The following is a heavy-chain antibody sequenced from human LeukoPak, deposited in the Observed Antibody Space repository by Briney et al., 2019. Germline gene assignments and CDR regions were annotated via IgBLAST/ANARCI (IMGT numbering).Heavy chain of an antibody. Sequence: ASVKVSCKASGYTFTSRYMHWVRQAPGQGLEWMGIINPSGGSTSYAQKLQGRVTMTTDTSTSTAYMELRSLRSDDTAVYYCARMILLLGDVLTVPPRGFDYWGQGTLVTVSS. V-gene: IGHV1-46*01. D-gene: IGHD3-9*01. CDR3: ARMILLLGDVLTVPPRGFDY. J-gene: IGHJ4*02. CDR1: GYTFTSRY. CDR2: INPSGGST.